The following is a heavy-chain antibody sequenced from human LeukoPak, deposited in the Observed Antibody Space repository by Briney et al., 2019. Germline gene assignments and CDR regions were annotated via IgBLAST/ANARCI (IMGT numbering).Heavy chain of an antibody. Sequence: SETLSLTCSVSGVSISSYYWSWIRQPPGKGLEWIGYIFYSGSTNYNPSLKSRVTISADTSKNQFSLKLSSVTATDTAVYYCARGGYIYGSRGNWFDPWGQGTLVTVSS. V-gene: IGHV4-59*01. CDR1: GVSISSYY. CDR2: IFYSGST. CDR3: ARGGYIYGSRGNWFDP. J-gene: IGHJ5*02. D-gene: IGHD5-18*01.